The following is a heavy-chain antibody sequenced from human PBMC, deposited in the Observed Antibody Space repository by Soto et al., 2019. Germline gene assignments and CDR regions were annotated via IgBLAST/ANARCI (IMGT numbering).Heavy chain of an antibody. CDR3: ARGRGEVDCSGGSCYHLDY. Sequence: ASVKVSCKASGYSFSSDVNWVRQATGQGLEYMGWMNPKSGNIGYAQKFQGRVTLTRDTSINTAYMELSNLRSEDTAVYYCARGRGEVDCSGGSCYHLDYWGQGTQVTVSS. D-gene: IGHD2-15*01. V-gene: IGHV1-8*01. J-gene: IGHJ4*02. CDR1: GYSFSSDV. CDR2: MNPKSGNI.